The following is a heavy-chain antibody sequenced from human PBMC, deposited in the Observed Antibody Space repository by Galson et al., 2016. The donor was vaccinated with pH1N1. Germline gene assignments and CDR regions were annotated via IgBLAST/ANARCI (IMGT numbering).Heavy chain of an antibody. CDR1: GYTFTNYG. Sequence: SVKVSCKASGYTFTNYGITWVRQAPGQGLEWMAWMSAYNGNTNYAQKFQGRVTMATDTSTNTAYMELRNRTSDDTAVYYCARDVRISLWLPDFWGQGTLVTVSS. J-gene: IGHJ4*02. V-gene: IGHV1-18*01. D-gene: IGHD5-18*01. CDR3: ARDVRISLWLPDF. CDR2: MSAYNGNT.